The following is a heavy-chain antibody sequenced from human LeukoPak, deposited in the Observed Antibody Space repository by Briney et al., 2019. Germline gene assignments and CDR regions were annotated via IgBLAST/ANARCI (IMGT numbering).Heavy chain of an antibody. CDR1: GFTFNFTFSDYY. Sequence: GGSLRLSCAASGFTFNFTFSDYYMNWIRQAPGKGLEWISYISSSGSAIYYADSVKGRFTISRDNAKNSLYLQMNSLRAEDTAVYYCAKEAQAQPATYCSYFNFWGQGTLVTVSS. CDR3: AKEAQAQPATYCSYFNF. D-gene: IGHD1-14*01. V-gene: IGHV3-11*04. J-gene: IGHJ4*02. CDR2: ISSSGSAI.